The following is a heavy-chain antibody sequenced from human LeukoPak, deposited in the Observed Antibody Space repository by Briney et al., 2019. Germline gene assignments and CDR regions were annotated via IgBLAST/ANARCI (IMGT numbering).Heavy chain of an antibody. Sequence: KPSKTLSLTCTVSGGSISSYYWSWIRQPPGKGLEWIGYIYYSGSTNYNPSLKSRVTISVDTSKNQFSLKLSSVTAADTAVYYCARQELTGYFDLWGRGTLVTVSS. J-gene: IGHJ2*01. CDR3: ARQELTGYFDL. CDR1: GGSISSYY. D-gene: IGHD1-26*01. V-gene: IGHV4-59*01. CDR2: IYYSGST.